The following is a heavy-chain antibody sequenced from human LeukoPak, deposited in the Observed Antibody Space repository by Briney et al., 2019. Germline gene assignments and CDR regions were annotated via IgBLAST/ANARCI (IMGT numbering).Heavy chain of an antibody. V-gene: IGHV1-46*01. Sequence: ASVKVSCKESGYTFTSYYMHWVRQAPGQGLEWMGIINPSGGSTSYAQKFQGRVTMTRDTSTSTAYMELSRLRSDDTAVYYCARAPGLIAVAGTNWFDPWGQGTLVTVSS. CDR2: INPSGGST. CDR1: GYTFTSYY. J-gene: IGHJ5*02. D-gene: IGHD6-19*01. CDR3: ARAPGLIAVAGTNWFDP.